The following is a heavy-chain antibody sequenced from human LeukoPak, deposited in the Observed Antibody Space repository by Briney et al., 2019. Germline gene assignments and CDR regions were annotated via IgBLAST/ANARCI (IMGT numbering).Heavy chain of an antibody. J-gene: IGHJ4*02. CDR1: GGSISSYY. V-gene: IGHV4-59*01. Sequence: SEPLSLTCTVSGGSISSYYWSWIRQPPGKGLEWIGYIYYSGSTNYNPSLKSRVTISVDTSKNQFSLKLSSVTAADTAVYYCARARLVDFWSGPLFDYWGQGTLVTVSS. CDR2: IYYSGST. D-gene: IGHD3-3*01. CDR3: ARARLVDFWSGPLFDY.